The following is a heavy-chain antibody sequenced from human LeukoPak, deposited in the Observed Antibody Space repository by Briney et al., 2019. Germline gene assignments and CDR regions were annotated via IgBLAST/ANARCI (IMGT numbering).Heavy chain of an antibody. CDR2: IYTSGST. Sequence: SETLSLTCTVSGGTFSSYYWSWIRQAAGKGLEWIGRIYTSGSTNYNPSLKSRVTMSVDTSKNQFSLKLSSVPAADTAVYYCARGGTGYSYGYHSSDVWGQGTTVTVSS. J-gene: IGHJ6*02. CDR3: ARGGTGYSYGYHSSDV. CDR1: GGTFSSYY. V-gene: IGHV4-4*07. D-gene: IGHD5-18*01.